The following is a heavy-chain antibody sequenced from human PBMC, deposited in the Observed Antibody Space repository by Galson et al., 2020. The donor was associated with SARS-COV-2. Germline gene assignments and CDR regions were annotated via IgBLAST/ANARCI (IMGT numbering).Heavy chain of an antibody. D-gene: IGHD4-17*01. J-gene: IGHJ2*01. Sequence: AGSLRLSCAASGFTFSSYWMSWVRQAPGKGLEWVANIKQDGSEKYYVDSVKGRFTISRDNAKNSLYLQMNSLRAEDTAVYYCARDSWDYGEYISTSRYWYFDLWGRGTLVTVSS. CDR2: IKQDGSEK. CDR3: ARDSWDYGEYISTSRYWYFDL. CDR1: GFTFSSYW. V-gene: IGHV3-7*01.